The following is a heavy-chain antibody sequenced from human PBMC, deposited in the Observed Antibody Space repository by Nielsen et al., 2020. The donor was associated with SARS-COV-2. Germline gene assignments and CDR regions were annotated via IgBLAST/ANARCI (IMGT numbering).Heavy chain of an antibody. CDR1: GGSISSYY. Sequence: SETLSLTCTVSGGSISSYYWSWIRQPPGKGLEWIGYIYYSGSTNYYTSLKSRVTISVDTSKNQFSLKLSSVTAADTAVYYCARGPRYNWNPGTLDYWGQGTLVTVSS. CDR3: ARGPRYNWNPGTLDY. V-gene: IGHV4-59*01. D-gene: IGHD1-20*01. J-gene: IGHJ4*02. CDR2: IYYSGST.